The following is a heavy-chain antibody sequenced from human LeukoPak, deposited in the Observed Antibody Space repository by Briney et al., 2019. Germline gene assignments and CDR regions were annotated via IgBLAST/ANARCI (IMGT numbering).Heavy chain of an antibody. Sequence: GGSLRLSCAASGFTFSSYSMNWVRQAPGKGLEWVSSISSSSSYIYYADSVKGRFTISRDNAKNSLYLQMNSLRAEDAAVYYCARDPVRYSYGDFDYWGQGTLVTVSS. CDR2: ISSSSSYI. CDR1: GFTFSSYS. D-gene: IGHD5-18*01. J-gene: IGHJ4*02. V-gene: IGHV3-21*01. CDR3: ARDPVRYSYGDFDY.